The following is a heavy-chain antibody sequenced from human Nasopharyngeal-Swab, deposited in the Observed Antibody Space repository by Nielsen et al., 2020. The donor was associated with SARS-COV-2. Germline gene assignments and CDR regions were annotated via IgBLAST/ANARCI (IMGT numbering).Heavy chain of an antibody. CDR3: ARVVGSYYGMDV. J-gene: IGHJ6*02. CDR2: ISYDGSNK. CDR1: GFTFSSYG. Sequence: GGSLRLSCAASGFTFSSYGMHWVRQAPGKGLAWVAVISYDGSNKYYADSVKGRFTISRDNSKNTLYLQMTSLRAEDTAVYYCARVVGSYYGMDVWGQGTTVTVSS. V-gene: IGHV3-30*19. D-gene: IGHD2-15*01.